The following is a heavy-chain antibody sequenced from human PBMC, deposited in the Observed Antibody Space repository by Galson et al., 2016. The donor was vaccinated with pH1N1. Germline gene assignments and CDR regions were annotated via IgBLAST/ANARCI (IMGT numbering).Heavy chain of an antibody. CDR1: GFTFSSFG. CDR2: VSATGLSR. Sequence: SLRLSCAASGFTFSSFGIHWVRQVPGKGLEWVSFVSATGLSRYYADSVKGRFTISRDNSKNTVPLNVSSLRVEDTALYYCAKDQSTKIIFQGTFDNWGRGTLVTVSS. V-gene: IGHV3-23*01. J-gene: IGHJ4*01. D-gene: IGHD3-22*01. CDR3: AKDQSTKIIFQGTFDN.